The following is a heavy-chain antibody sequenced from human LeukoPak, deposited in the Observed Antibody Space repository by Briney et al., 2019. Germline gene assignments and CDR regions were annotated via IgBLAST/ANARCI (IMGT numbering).Heavy chain of an antibody. Sequence: SETLSLTCAVSGGSISSSNWWSWVRQPPGKGLEWIGEIYHSGSTNYNPSLKSRVTISVDKSKNQFSLKLSSVTAADTAVYYCAREVAAGPGYYFDYWGQGTLVTVSS. J-gene: IGHJ4*02. V-gene: IGHV4-4*02. CDR3: AREVAAGPGYYFDY. CDR1: GGSISSSNW. D-gene: IGHD6-13*01. CDR2: IYHSGST.